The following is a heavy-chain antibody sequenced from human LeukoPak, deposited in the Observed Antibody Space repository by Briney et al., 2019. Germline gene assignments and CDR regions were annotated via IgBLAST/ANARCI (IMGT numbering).Heavy chain of an antibody. V-gene: IGHV3-64*04. CDR2: ISSEGDTT. Sequence: GGPLSLFHSASGFHFSRYAMHWVRQAPGKGLEYVASISSEGDTTYDADSVKVRFTNSRPSANNSLYLQMSSLRAEDTAIYYCARLVWDTTMADGDIDSCGQGALLIVSS. J-gene: IGHJ4*02. CDR3: ARLVWDTTMADGDIDS. D-gene: IGHD5-18*01. CDR1: GFHFSRYA.